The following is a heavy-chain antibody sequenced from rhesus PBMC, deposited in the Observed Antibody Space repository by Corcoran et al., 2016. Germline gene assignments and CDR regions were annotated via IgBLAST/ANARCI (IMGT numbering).Heavy chain of an antibody. CDR3: ARGGGGSWNFDY. CDR1: GGSISGYYL. J-gene: IGHJ4*01. CDR2: FYGGRGSP. Sequence: QVQLQESGPGVVKPSETLSLTCAVSGGSISGYYLWSWIRQPPGKGLEWIGYFYGGRGSPSYNPSLKSRVIISMDTSKNQFSLKLSSVTAADTAVYYCARGGGGSWNFDYWGQGVLVTVSS. V-gene: IGHV4S7*01. D-gene: IGHD6-25*01.